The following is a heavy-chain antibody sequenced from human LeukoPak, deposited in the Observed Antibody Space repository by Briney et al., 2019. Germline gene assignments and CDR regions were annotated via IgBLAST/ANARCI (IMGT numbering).Heavy chain of an antibody. CDR2: ISVTGSST. Sequence: GGSLRLSCAASGFTFSSYAMSWVRQAPGKGPEWVSAISVTGSSTYYADSVEGRFTLSRDNSKNTLYLQVNSLRAEDTAVYYCAKGAAVAGTPLDYWGQGTLVSVSS. J-gene: IGHJ4*02. V-gene: IGHV3-23*01. D-gene: IGHD6-19*01. CDR3: AKGAAVAGTPLDY. CDR1: GFTFSSYA.